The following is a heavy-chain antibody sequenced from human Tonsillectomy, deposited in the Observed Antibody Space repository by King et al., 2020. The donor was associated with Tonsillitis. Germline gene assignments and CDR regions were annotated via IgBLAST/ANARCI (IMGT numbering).Heavy chain of an antibody. J-gene: IGHJ4*02. CDR3: TRNFWSGGTEGC. D-gene: IGHD3-3*01. CDR2: ISSSSNFI. CDR1: GFTFNSYG. Sequence: VQLVESGGGLVQPGGSLRLSCAASGFTFNSYGRNWVRQAPGKGLEWIAYISSSSNFIYYAASVKCRFTISRDNARNSLYLQMSSLRDEDTAVHYCTRNFWSGGTEGCWGQGTLATVPS. V-gene: IGHV3-48*02.